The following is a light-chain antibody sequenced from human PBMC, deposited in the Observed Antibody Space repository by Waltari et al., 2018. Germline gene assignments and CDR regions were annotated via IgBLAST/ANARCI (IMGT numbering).Light chain of an antibody. CDR1: KSDVGGYTY. CDR3: CSYAGAYRV. V-gene: IGLV2-11*01. CDR2: DVN. J-gene: IGLJ1*01. Sequence: QSALTQPRSVSGSPGQSVTISCTGTKSDVGGYTYVSWYQHHPGKAPKFIIYDVNNRPSGVPDRFSGAKSGNTASLTISGLQADDEADYFCCSYAGAYRVFGTGTKVTVL.